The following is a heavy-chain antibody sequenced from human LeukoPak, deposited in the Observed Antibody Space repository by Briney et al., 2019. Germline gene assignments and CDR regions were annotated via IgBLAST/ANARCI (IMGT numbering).Heavy chain of an antibody. D-gene: IGHD2-2*01. CDR2: MSGSGGST. J-gene: IGHJ4*02. CDR3: AKHFYSCYAVDY. Sequence: PPGGSLRLSCAAPGFTFRSYAMSWVRQAPGKGLGWVSAMSGSGGSTYYADAVKGRFTISRDNSKNTLYLQMNSLRAEDTAVYYCAKHFYSCYAVDYWGQGTLVTVSS. V-gene: IGHV3-23*01. CDR1: GFTFRSYA.